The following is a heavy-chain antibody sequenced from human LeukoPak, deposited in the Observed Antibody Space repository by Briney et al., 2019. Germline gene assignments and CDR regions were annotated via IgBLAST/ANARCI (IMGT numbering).Heavy chain of an antibody. CDR2: MNPKSGGT. CDR1: GYTFTNSY. V-gene: IGHV1-2*02. D-gene: IGHD1-26*01. Sequence: ASVKVSCKASGYTFTNSYIHWVRQAPGQGLEWVGSMNPKSGGTKYAQKFQGRVSITRDTSISTAYMELASLTSDDTAVYYCARAGGRSWFDPWGQGTLVNVSS. CDR3: ARAGGRSWFDP. J-gene: IGHJ5*02.